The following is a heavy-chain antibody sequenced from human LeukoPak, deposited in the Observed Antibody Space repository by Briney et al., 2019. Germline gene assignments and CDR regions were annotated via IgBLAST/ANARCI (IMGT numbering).Heavy chain of an antibody. V-gene: IGHV3-7*01. Sequence: GSLRLSCAASGFTFSSFWMSWVRQASGKGLEWVANIKQDGSEKYYVDSVKGRFTISRDNAKNSLYLQMNSLRAEDTAVYYCAREERYYDFWSGPQAPDYWGQGTLVTVSS. CDR2: IKQDGSEK. CDR3: AREERYYDFWSGPQAPDY. D-gene: IGHD3-3*01. J-gene: IGHJ4*02. CDR1: GFTFSSFW.